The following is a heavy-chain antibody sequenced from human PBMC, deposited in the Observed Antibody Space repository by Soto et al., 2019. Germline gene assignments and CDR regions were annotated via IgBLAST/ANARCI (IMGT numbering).Heavy chain of an antibody. CDR2: IWYDGSNK. D-gene: IGHD2-21*02. CDR1: GFTFSSYG. CDR3: ARGGLTDYFDY. Sequence: QVKLVESRGGVVQPGRSLRLSCAASGFTFSSYGMHWVRQAPGKGLEWVAVIWYDGSNKYYADSVKGRFTISRDNSKNTLYLQMNSLRAEDTAVYYCARGGLTDYFDYWGQGTLVTVSS. V-gene: IGHV3-33*01. J-gene: IGHJ4*02.